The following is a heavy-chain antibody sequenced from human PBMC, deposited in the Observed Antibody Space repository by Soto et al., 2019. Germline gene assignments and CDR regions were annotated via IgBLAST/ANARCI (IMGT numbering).Heavy chain of an antibody. CDR1: GYTFTSYG. V-gene: IGHV1-3*01. J-gene: IGHJ5*02. D-gene: IGHD3-3*01. CDR3: ATSYDSGFDP. CDR2: INAANGDT. Sequence: ASVKVSCKASGYTFTSYGIHWVRQAPGQRLEWMGWINAANGDTKYSPKFQGRVTITRDTSSSTAYMELRGLRSDDTAIYYCATSYDSGFDPWGQGTLVTVSS.